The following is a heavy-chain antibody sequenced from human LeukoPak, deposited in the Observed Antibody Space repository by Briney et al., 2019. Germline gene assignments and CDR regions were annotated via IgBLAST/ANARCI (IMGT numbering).Heavy chain of an antibody. Sequence: SETLSLTCTVSGGSISSGGYYWSWIRQPPGKGLEWIGYIYHSGSTYYNPSLKSRVTISVDTSKNQFSLKLSSVTAADTAVYYCATLRREATDFDYWGQGTLVTVSS. V-gene: IGHV4-30-2*02. CDR2: IYHSGST. D-gene: IGHD5-24*01. CDR3: ATLRREATDFDY. CDR1: GGSISSGGYY. J-gene: IGHJ4*02.